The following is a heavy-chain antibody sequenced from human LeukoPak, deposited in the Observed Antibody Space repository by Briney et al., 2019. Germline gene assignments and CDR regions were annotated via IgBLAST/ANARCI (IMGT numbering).Heavy chain of an antibody. Sequence: ASVKVSCKASGYTFTGYYMHWVRQAPGQGLEWMGWINPNSGGTNYAQKFQGRVTMTRDTSISTAYMELSRLRSDDTAVYYCARYCDTLTGDDAFDIWGQGTMVTVSS. V-gene: IGHV1-2*02. D-gene: IGHD3-9*01. J-gene: IGHJ3*02. CDR3: ARYCDTLTGDDAFDI. CDR1: GYTFTGYY. CDR2: INPNSGGT.